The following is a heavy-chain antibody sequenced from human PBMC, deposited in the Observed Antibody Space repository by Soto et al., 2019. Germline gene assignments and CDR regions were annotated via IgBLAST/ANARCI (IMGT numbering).Heavy chain of an antibody. CDR2: ISGRGDFT. D-gene: IGHD1-26*01. CDR3: AKAGDTGNHYFDR. V-gene: IGHV3-23*01. Sequence: GGSLRLSCAASGFAFSSYAMSWVRQAPGKGLERVSSISGRGDFTYYADSVRGRFTVSRDNSMDTLSLQMNGLRAEDTAIYYCAKAGDTGNHYFDRWGQGTLVTVSS. CDR1: GFAFSSYA. J-gene: IGHJ4*02.